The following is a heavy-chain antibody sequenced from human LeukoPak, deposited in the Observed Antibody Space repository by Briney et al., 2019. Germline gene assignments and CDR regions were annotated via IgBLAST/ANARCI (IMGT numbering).Heavy chain of an antibody. CDR3: AKSQYSSGWYDLIFCDY. CDR1: GSGFTFNNYW. Sequence: GGSLSLSCAASGSGFTFNNYWMHWVRQAPGKGLVWVSRINADGSTTSYADSVKGRFTISRDNSKNTLYLQMNSLRAEDTAVYYCAKSQYSSGWYDLIFCDYWGQGTLVTVSS. V-gene: IGHV3-74*01. J-gene: IGHJ4*02. CDR2: INADGSTT. D-gene: IGHD6-19*01.